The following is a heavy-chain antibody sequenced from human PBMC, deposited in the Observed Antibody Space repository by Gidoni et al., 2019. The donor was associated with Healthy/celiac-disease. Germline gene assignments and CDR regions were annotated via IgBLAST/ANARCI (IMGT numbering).Heavy chain of an antibody. CDR3: TTGSVAGTFWFDP. D-gene: IGHD6-19*01. CDR2: IKSKTDGGTT. J-gene: IGHJ5*02. V-gene: IGHV3-15*01. CDR1: GFTFSNAG. Sequence: VQLVESGGGLVKPGGSLRLSCAASGFTFSNAGMSWVRQAPGKGLEWVGRIKSKTDGGTTDYAAPVKGRFTISRDDSKNTLYLQMNSLKTEDTAVYYCTTGSVAGTFWFDPWGQGTLVTVSA.